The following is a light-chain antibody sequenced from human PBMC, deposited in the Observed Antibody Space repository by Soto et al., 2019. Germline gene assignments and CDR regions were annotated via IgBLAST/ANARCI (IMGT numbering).Light chain of an antibody. CDR2: AVN. J-gene: IGLJ1*01. Sequence: QSVLTQPPSASGSPGQSVTISCSGINFDVEDRYISWYQQRPGQAPKLMIYAVNQRPSGVPDRFSGSRSGNTASLIVSGLQTEDEGAYYCCSLTTSHTYVFGSGTKLTVL. CDR1: NFDVEDRY. CDR3: CSLTTSHTYV. V-gene: IGLV2-8*01.